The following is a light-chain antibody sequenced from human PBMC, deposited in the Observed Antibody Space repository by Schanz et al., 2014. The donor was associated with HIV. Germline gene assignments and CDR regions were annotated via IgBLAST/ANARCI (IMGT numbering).Light chain of an antibody. J-gene: IGKJ1*01. CDR2: GAS. Sequence: VMTQSPATLSVSPGERATLSCRASQSVSSNLAWYQQKPGQAPRLLIYGASTRATGIPARFSGSGSGTEFTLTISSLQSEDFAVYYCQQYNNWSGTFGQGTKVEIK. CDR1: QSVSSN. V-gene: IGKV3-15*01. CDR3: QQYNNWSGT.